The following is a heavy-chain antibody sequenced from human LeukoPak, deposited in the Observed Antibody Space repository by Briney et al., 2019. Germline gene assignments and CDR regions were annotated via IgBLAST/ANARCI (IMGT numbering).Heavy chain of an antibody. CDR2: INPRSGDT. Sequence: ASVKVSCKASGYTFSDYYVHWARQAPGQGLEWMGWINPRSGDTNYLEKFQGRVTVTRDTSISAAYLELNRLTSDDTAVYFCAREGGAYTTWWKAFDMWGQGTLVSVSS. D-gene: IGHD3-16*01. CDR1: GYTFSDYY. CDR3: AREGGAYTTWWKAFDM. J-gene: IGHJ3*02. V-gene: IGHV1-2*02.